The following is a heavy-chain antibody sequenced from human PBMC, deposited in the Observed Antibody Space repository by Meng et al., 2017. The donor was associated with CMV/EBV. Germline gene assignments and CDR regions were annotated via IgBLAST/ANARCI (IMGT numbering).Heavy chain of an antibody. Sequence: GESLRLSCAASGFTFSSYSMNWVRQAPGKGLEWVSYISSSSSTIYYADSVKGRFTISRDNAKNSLYLQMNSLRAEDTAVYYCASFTIFGVVKDGMDVWGQGTTVTVSS. J-gene: IGHJ6*02. CDR2: ISSSSSTI. D-gene: IGHD3-3*01. CDR1: GFTFSSYS. V-gene: IGHV3-48*04. CDR3: ASFTIFGVVKDGMDV.